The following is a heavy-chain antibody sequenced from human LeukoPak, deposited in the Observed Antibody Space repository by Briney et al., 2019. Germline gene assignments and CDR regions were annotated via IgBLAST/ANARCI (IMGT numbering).Heavy chain of an antibody. J-gene: IGHJ4*02. CDR2: IIPILGTA. Sequence: ASVKVSCKASGGTFSSYAISWVRQAPGQGLEWMGGIIPILGTANYAQKFQGRVTITADESTSTAYMELSSLRSEDTAVYYCARDKTYCSSTSCYHLFDYWGQGTLVTVSS. CDR3: ARDKTYCSSTSCYHLFDY. CDR1: GGTFSSYA. V-gene: IGHV1-69*13. D-gene: IGHD2-2*01.